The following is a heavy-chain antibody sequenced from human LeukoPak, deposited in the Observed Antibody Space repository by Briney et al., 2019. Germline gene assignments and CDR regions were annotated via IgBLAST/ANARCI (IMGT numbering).Heavy chain of an antibody. CDR2: ISGSGGST. CDR3: AKMSDSSGWHFDY. CDR1: GFTFSSYA. J-gene: IGHJ4*02. D-gene: IGHD6-19*01. Sequence: GGSLRLSCAASGFTFSSYAMSLVRQAPGKGLEWLSAISGSGGSTYYADSVKGRFTISRDNSKNTLYLQMNSLRAEDTAVYYCAKMSDSSGWHFDYWGQGTLVTVSS. V-gene: IGHV3-23*01.